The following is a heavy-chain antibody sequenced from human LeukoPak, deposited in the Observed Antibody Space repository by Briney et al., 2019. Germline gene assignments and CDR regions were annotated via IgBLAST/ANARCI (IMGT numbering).Heavy chain of an antibody. Sequence: PGRSLRLSCAASGFTFSSYGTHWVRQAPGKGLEWVAVISYDGSNKYYADSVKGRFTISRDNSKNTLYLQMNSLRAEDTAVYYCAKIPRGTTLNWGQGTLVTVSS. CDR1: GFTFSSYG. V-gene: IGHV3-30*18. D-gene: IGHD3-16*01. J-gene: IGHJ4*02. CDR3: AKIPRGTTLN. CDR2: ISYDGSNK.